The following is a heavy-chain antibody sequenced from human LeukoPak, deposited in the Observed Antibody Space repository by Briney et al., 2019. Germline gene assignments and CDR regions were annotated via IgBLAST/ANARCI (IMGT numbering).Heavy chain of an antibody. CDR3: ASGGGYCTNGVCQPFDY. D-gene: IGHD2-8*01. Sequence: SETLSLTCTVSGGSISSYYWSWIWQPPGKGLEWIGYIYYSGSTNYNPTLKSRVTTSVDTSKNQFSLKLSSVTAADTAVYYCASGGGYCTNGVCQPFDYWGQGTLLTVSS. CDR2: IYYSGST. CDR1: GGSISSYY. J-gene: IGHJ4*02. V-gene: IGHV4-59*01.